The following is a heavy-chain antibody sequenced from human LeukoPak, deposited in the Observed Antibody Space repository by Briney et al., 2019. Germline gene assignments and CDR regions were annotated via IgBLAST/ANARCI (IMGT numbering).Heavy chain of an antibody. D-gene: IGHD5-18*01. Sequence: SVKVSCKASGGTFSSYAISWVRQAPGQGLEWMGRIIPILGIANYAQKFQGRVTMTRDTSTSTVYMELSSLRSEDTAVYYCARLYSYGFDYWGQGTLVTVSS. V-gene: IGHV1-69*04. J-gene: IGHJ4*02. CDR2: IIPILGIA. CDR1: GGTFSSYA. CDR3: ARLYSYGFDY.